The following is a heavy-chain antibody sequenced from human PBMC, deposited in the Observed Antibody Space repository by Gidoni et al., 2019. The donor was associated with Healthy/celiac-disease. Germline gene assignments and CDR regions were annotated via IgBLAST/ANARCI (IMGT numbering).Heavy chain of an antibody. V-gene: IGHV3-48*03. CDR3: ATLLYTSVDY. CDR1: GFTFSSYE. Sequence: EVQLVESGGGCVQPGGSLRLSCAASGFTFSSYEMNWVRQAPGKGLEWVSYISSSGSTIYYADSVKGRFTISRDNAKNSLYLQMNSLRAEDTAVYYCATLLYTSVDYWGQGTLVTVSS. CDR2: ISSSGSTI. J-gene: IGHJ4*02. D-gene: IGHD2-2*02.